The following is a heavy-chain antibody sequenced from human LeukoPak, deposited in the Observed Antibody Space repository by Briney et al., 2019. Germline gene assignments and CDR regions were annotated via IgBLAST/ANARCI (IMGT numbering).Heavy chain of an antibody. J-gene: IGHJ4*02. D-gene: IGHD5-18*01. CDR2: ISGSGGST. CDR3: AKARGYSYGPFDY. CDR1: GFTFSSYA. Sequence: GGSLRLSCAASGFTFSSYAMSWVRQAPGKGLEWVSSISGSGGSTYYADSVKGRFTVSRDNSKNTLFLQMNSLRAEDTAVYYCAKARGYSYGPFDYWGQGTLVTVSS. V-gene: IGHV3-23*01.